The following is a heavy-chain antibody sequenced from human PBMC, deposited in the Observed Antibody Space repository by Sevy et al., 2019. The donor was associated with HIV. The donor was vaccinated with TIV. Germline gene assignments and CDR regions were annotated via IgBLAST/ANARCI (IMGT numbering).Heavy chain of an antibody. CDR3: AGERRKLSTHGGWGYWSDP. J-gene: IGHJ5*02. CDR1: GYTFNSYD. V-gene: IGHV1-8*01. CDR2: MNPKSGNT. D-gene: IGHD1-26*01. Sequence: ASVKVSCKASGYTFNSYDINWVRQATGQGLEWMGWMNPKSGNTGYAQKFQGRVTMTTNTSISTAYMELSSLGSEDTAVYYCAGERRKLSTHGGWGYWSDPWGQGTLVTVSS.